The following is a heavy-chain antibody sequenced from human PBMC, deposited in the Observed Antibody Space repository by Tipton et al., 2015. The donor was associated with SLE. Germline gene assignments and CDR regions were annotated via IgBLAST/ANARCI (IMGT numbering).Heavy chain of an antibody. D-gene: IGHD2-2*01. CDR1: GGSIRDYY. CDR3: ARSGSCTTTRCPAGAFDI. Sequence: TLSLTCTVSGGSIRDYYWSWIRQPPGKGLEWIGYIYDSGSYNYNPSLKSRVTISVDTSKSQISLQLTSVTAADTAVYFCARSGSCTTTRCPAGAFDIWGQGTRVTVSS. V-gene: IGHV4-59*08. CDR2: IYDSGSY. J-gene: IGHJ3*02.